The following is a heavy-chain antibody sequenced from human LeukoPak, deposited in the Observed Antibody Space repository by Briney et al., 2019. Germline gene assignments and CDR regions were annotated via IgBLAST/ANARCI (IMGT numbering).Heavy chain of an antibody. J-gene: IGHJ5*02. Sequence: VQPGGSLRLSCVASGFIFGDYWMRWVRQAPGKGLEWVAAISDTGRLSYCADSVNGRFTISRDNSKNTLSLQMNSLRAADTAVYYCAKGGLRDGYRYASWGQGTLITVSS. CDR1: GFIFGDYW. D-gene: IGHD5-24*01. V-gene: IGHV3-23*01. CDR2: ISDTGRLS. CDR3: AKGGLRDGYRYAS.